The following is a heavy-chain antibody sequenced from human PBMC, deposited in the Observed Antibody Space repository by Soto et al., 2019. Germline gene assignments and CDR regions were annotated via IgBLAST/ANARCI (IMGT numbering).Heavy chain of an antibody. J-gene: IGHJ5*02. CDR3: ARAGGRDIVLVPDAT. Sequence: SETLSLTCTVSGGSISSYYWSWIRQPPGKGLEWIGYIYYSGSTNYNPSLKSRVTISVDTSKNQFSLKLSSVTAADTAVYYCARAGGRDIVLVPDATWGQGTLVTVSS. V-gene: IGHV4-59*08. CDR1: GGSISSYY. D-gene: IGHD2-2*01. CDR2: IYYSGST.